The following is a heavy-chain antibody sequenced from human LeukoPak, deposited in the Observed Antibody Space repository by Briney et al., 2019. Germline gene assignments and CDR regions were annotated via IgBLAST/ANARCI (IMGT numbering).Heavy chain of an antibody. V-gene: IGHV3-23*01. CDR2: ISGSGLST. D-gene: IGHD4-17*01. J-gene: IGHJ6*03. CDR1: GFIFTRYV. Sequence: GGSLRLSCGASGFIFTRYVMNWVRQSPGKGLEWVSGISGSGLSTFYADSVKGRFTISRGNSKNTLFLHMNSLRAEDTAVYYCAKDGDYGDYWHYNYMDVWGKGTTVTISS. CDR3: AKDGDYGDYWHYNYMDV.